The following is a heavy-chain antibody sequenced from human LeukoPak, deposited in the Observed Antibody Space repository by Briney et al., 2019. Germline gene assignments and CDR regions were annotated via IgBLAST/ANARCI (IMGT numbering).Heavy chain of an antibody. J-gene: IGHJ5*02. D-gene: IGHD3-9*01. CDR3: ARDPDISTNWFDP. CDR2: ISTCNGNT. Sequence: ASVKVSCKASGYTFISYGISWVRQAPGQGLEWMGWISTCNGNTNYAQKVQGRVTMTTDTSTSTAYMELRSLRSDDTAVYYCARDPDISTNWFDPWGQGTLVTVSS. V-gene: IGHV1-18*01. CDR1: GYTFISYG.